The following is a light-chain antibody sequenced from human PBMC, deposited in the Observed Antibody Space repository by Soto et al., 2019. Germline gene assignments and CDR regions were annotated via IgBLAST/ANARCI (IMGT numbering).Light chain of an antibody. CDR1: QSVGSN. J-gene: IGKJ1*01. CDR3: QQYENWPPWT. V-gene: IGKV3-15*01. CDR2: GAS. Sequence: EIVMTQSPATLSVSPGERATLSYRASQSVGSNLAWYQQKPGQAPGLLIYGASTRATGIPARFSGSGSGTEFTLTITSLQSEDFGVYYCQQYENWPPWTFGQGTKVEIK.